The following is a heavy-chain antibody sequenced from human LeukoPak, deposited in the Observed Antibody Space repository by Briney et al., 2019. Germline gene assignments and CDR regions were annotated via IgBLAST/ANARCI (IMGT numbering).Heavy chain of an antibody. Sequence: PGRSLRLSCAASGFTFSSYGMHWVRQAPGKGLGWVAVISYDGSNKYYADSVKGRFTISRDNSKNTLYLQMNSLRAEDTAVYYCAKDFGYYDFWSGPLDYWGRGTLVTVSS. CDR1: GFTFSSYG. V-gene: IGHV3-30*18. CDR2: ISYDGSNK. D-gene: IGHD3-3*01. J-gene: IGHJ4*02. CDR3: AKDFGYYDFWSGPLDY.